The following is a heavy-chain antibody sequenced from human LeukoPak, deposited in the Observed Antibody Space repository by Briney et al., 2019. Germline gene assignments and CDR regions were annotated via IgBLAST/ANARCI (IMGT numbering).Heavy chain of an antibody. J-gene: IGHJ5*02. D-gene: IGHD2-2*01. V-gene: IGHV3-7*03. CDR2: IKQEGSEK. CDR1: GFTFNRYW. CDR3: ARESGEFGLGYQLDP. Sequence: GGSLRLSCAASGFTFNRYWMSWVRQAPGKGLEWVGNIKQEGSEKYYVDSVKGRFTISRDKAKNSLYLQMNSLRAEDTAVYYCARESGEFGLGYQLDPWGQGTLVSVSS.